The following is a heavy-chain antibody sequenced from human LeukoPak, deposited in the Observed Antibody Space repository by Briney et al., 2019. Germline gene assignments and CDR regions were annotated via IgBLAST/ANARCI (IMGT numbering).Heavy chain of an antibody. J-gene: IGHJ6*03. Sequence: PSETLSLTCAVYGGSFSGYYWSWIRQPPGKGREWIGEINHSGSTNYNPSLKSRVTISVDTSKNQFSLKLSSVTAADTAVYYCARDLITMVRGVIKTPFYYYYMDVWGKGTTVTVSS. CDR1: GGSFSGYY. V-gene: IGHV4-34*01. CDR2: INHSGST. D-gene: IGHD3-10*01. CDR3: ARDLITMVRGVIKTPFYYYYMDV.